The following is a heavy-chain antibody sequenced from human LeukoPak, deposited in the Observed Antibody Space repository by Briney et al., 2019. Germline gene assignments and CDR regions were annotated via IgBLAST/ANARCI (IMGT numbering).Heavy chain of an antibody. J-gene: IGHJ2*01. Sequence: ASVKVSCTASGYTFTGYYIHWMRQAPGQGLEWTGWINPHSGGTNYAQNFQGRVTMTRDTSISTVYMELHTLRSDDTAVYFCARGLLTGRNWYFDLWGRGTLLTASS. CDR2: INPHSGGT. CDR3: ARGLLTGRNWYFDL. V-gene: IGHV1-2*02. CDR1: GYTFTGYY. D-gene: IGHD3-9*01.